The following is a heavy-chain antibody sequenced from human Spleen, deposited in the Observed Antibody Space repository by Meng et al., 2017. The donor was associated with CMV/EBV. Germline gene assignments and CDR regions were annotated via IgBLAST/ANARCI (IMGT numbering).Heavy chain of an antibody. CDR2: LRYDGISK. CDR1: GFTFNNYG. CDR3: EKDRSSSSFFDY. D-gene: IGHD6-6*01. Sequence: GGSLRLSCVASGFTFNNYGMHWVRQTPGKGLEWVAFLRYDGISKYYADSVKGRFTISRDNSKNTLYLQMNSLRDEDTAVYYCEKDRSSSSFFDYWGQGALVTVSS. V-gene: IGHV3-30*02. J-gene: IGHJ4*02.